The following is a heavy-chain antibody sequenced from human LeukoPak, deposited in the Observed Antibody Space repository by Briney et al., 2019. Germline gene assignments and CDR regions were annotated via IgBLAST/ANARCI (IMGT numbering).Heavy chain of an antibody. CDR3: ARGRCGDDCYLSQTNWFDP. CDR2: IYYSGPI. D-gene: IGHD2-21*02. CDR1: GGSISSYY. Sequence: PSETLSLTCTVSGGSISSYYWNWIRQPPGKGLEWIGYIYYSGPIHYNPSLKSRVTISLDTSKNQFSLKLSSVTAADTAVYYCARGRCGDDCYLSQTNWFDPWGQGTLVTVSS. V-gene: IGHV4-59*01. J-gene: IGHJ5*02.